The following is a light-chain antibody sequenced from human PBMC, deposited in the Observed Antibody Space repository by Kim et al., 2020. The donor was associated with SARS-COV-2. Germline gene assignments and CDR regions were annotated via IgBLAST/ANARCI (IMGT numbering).Light chain of an antibody. CDR3: QTLDTGIHV. CDR2: LNSDGSH. Sequence: QLVLTQSPSASASLGASVKLTCTLSSGHSRNAIAWHQQQPERGPRYLMKLNSDGSHTKGDGIPDRFSGSSSGAGRYLTISSLQSEDEADYYCQTLDTGIHVFGGGTQLTVL. J-gene: IGLJ3*02. V-gene: IGLV4-69*01. CDR1: SGHSRNA.